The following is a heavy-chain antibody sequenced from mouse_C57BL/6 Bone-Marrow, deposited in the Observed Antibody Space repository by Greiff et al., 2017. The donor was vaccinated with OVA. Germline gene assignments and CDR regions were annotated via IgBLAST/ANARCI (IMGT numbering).Heavy chain of an antibody. D-gene: IGHD1-1*01. V-gene: IGHV1-7*01. CDR1: GYTFTSYW. J-gene: IGHJ2*01. CDR3: ACVYYGSSYGYFDY. CDR2: INPSSGYT. Sequence: VQLQQSGAELAKPGASVKLSCKASGYTFTSYWMHRVKQRPGHGLEWIGYINPSSGYTKYNQKFKDKATLTADKSSSTAYMQLSSLTYEDSAVYYCACVYYGSSYGYFDYWCQGTTLTVSS.